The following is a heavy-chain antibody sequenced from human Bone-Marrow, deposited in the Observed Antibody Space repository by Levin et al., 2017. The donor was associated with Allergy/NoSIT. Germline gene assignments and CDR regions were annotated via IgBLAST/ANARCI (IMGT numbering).Heavy chain of an antibody. J-gene: IGHJ3*02. D-gene: IGHD6-13*01. CDR3: ARRGIATPGSRNASDI. V-gene: IGHV5-51*01. CDR1: EYTFTTYW. CDR2: IYPGDSDT. Sequence: LGESLKISCKGSEYTFTTYWIAWVRQMPGKGLECMGIIYPGDSDTTYSRSFRGQVTISADKSISTAYLELSRLKASDTAIYYCARRGIATPGSRNASDIWGQGTMVTVSS.